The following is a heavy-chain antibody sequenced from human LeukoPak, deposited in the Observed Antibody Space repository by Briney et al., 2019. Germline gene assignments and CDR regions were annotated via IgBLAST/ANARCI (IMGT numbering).Heavy chain of an antibody. J-gene: IGHJ4*02. CDR1: GFTFSSYG. Sequence: SGGSLRLSCAASGFTFSSYGMHWVRQAPGKGLEWVAFIRYDGSNKYYADSVKGRFTISRDNSKNTLYLLMNSLRAEDTAVYYCAKEPYDYVWGSYRFDYWGQGTLVTVSS. D-gene: IGHD3-16*02. V-gene: IGHV3-30*02. CDR2: IRYDGSNK. CDR3: AKEPYDYVWGSYRFDY.